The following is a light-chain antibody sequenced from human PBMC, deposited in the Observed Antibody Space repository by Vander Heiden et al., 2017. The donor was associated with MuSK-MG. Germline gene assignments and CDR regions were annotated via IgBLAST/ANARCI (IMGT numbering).Light chain of an antibody. Sequence: DVQMTQSPSSLSASVGDRVTITVRAGQRVSSYLNWYQQKPRKAPKLLIYAASSLQSGVPSRFSGSGSGTDFTLTISSLQPEDFAAYYCQQGYSTSYTFGQGTKLEIK. CDR2: AAS. J-gene: IGKJ2*01. V-gene: IGKV1-39*01. CDR1: QRVSSY. CDR3: QQGYSTSYT.